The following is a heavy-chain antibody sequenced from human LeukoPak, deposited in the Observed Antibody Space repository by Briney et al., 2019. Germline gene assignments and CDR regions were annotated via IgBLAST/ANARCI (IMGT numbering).Heavy chain of an antibody. CDR1: GGSFSGYY. V-gene: IGHV4-34*01. J-gene: IGHJ4*02. CDR2: INHSGST. Sequence: SETLSLTCAVYGGSFSGYYWSWIRLPPGKGLEWIGEINHSGSTNYNPSLKSRVTISVDTSKNQFSLKLSSVTAADTAVYYCARGPKTAAAGLYYFDYWGQGTLVTVSS. CDR3: ARGPKTAAAGLYYFDY. D-gene: IGHD6-13*01.